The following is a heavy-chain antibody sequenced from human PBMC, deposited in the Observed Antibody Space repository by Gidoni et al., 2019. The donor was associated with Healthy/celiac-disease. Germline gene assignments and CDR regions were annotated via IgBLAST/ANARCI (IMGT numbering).Heavy chain of an antibody. J-gene: IGHJ6*02. Sequence: CAASGFTFSNAWMSWVRQAPGKGLEWVGRIKSKTDGGTTDYAAPVKGRFTISRDDSKNTLYLQMNSLKTEDTAVYYCTTDQTAETAAHDYGDGPGAYPPRPRAYYYYYGMDVWGQGTTVTVSS. CDR2: IKSKTDGGTT. V-gene: IGHV3-15*01. CDR3: TTDQTAETAAHDYGDGPGAYPPRPRAYYYYYGMDV. CDR1: GFTFSNAW. D-gene: IGHD4-17*01.